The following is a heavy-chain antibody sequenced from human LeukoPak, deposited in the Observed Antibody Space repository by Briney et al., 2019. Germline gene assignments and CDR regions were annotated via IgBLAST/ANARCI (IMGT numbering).Heavy chain of an antibody. D-gene: IGHD6-13*01. CDR2: IYTSGST. CDR3: ARDREVGSSWGPFDY. CDR1: GGSISSYY. Sequence: SETLSLTCTVSGGSISSYYWSWIRQPAGKGLEWIGRIYTSGSTNYNPSLKSRVTISVDKSKNQFSLKLSSVTAADTAVYYCARDREVGSSWGPFDYWGQGTLVTVSS. J-gene: IGHJ4*02. V-gene: IGHV4-4*07.